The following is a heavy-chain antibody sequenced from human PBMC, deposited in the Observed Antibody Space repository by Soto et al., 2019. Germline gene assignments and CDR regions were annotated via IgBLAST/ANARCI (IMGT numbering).Heavy chain of an antibody. V-gene: IGHV4-39*01. D-gene: IGHD1-7*01. Sequence: PSETLSLTCTVSGGSISSSSYYWGWIRQPPGKGLEWIGSIYYSGRTYYNPYLKSRVTISVDTSKNQFYLKLSSVTAADTAVYYCARRSATTFGRSWFDPWGQGTLVTVSS. CDR2: IYYSGRT. CDR3: ARRSATTFGRSWFDP. CDR1: GGSISSSSYY. J-gene: IGHJ5*02.